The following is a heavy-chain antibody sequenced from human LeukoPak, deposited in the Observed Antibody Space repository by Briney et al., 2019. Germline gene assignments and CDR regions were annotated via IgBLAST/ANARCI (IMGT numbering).Heavy chain of an antibody. J-gene: IGHJ6*03. CDR2: IKQDGSEK. CDR3: ARVGDGWVYYYYMDV. Sequence: PGGSLRLSYAASGFTFSSYWMSWVRQAPGKGLEWVANIKQDGSEKYYVDSVKGRFTISRDNAKNSLYLQMNSLRAEDTAVYYCARVGDGWVYYYYMDVWGKGTTVTVSS. V-gene: IGHV3-7*01. D-gene: IGHD3-16*01. CDR1: GFTFSSYW.